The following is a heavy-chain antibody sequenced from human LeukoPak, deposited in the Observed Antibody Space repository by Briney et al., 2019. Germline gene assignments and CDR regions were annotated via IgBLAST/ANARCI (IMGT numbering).Heavy chain of an antibody. CDR2: INHSGST. CDR3: ARGKNHWVVVPAAMGGWFDP. D-gene: IGHD2-2*01. J-gene: IGHJ5*02. CDR1: GGSFSGYY. Sequence: SETLSLTWAVYGGSFSGYYWSWIRQPPGKGLEWIGEINHSGSTNYNPSLKSRVTISVDTSKNQFSLKLSSVTAADTAVYYCARGKNHWVVVPAAMGGWFDPWGQGTLVTVSS. V-gene: IGHV4-34*01.